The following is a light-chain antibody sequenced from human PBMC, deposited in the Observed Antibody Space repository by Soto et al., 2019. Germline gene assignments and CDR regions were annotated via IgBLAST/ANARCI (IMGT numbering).Light chain of an antibody. CDR3: QQYNSYAT. CDR1: QSISSW. J-gene: IGKJ1*01. CDR2: DAS. V-gene: IGKV1-5*01. Sequence: DIQMTQSPSTLSASVGDRVTITCRASQSISSWLAWYQQKPGKGPKLLIYDASSLESGVPSRFSGSGSRTEFTLTVSSLQPDDFATYYCQQYNSYATFGQGTKVDIK.